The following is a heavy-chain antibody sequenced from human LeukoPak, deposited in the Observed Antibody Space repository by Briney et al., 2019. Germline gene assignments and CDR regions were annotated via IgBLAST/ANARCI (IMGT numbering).Heavy chain of an antibody. Sequence: GGPLRLSCAASGFTFAGSAMNWVRQAPGKRLELVSAISGTGGSTYYADSVKGRFTISRDNSKNTLYLQMNSLRAEDTAMYYCAKVRGFSGSYYGSEFWGQGALVTVSS. J-gene: IGHJ4*02. CDR3: AKVRGFSGSYYGSEF. CDR1: GFTFAGSA. CDR2: ISGTGGST. D-gene: IGHD1-26*01. V-gene: IGHV3-23*01.